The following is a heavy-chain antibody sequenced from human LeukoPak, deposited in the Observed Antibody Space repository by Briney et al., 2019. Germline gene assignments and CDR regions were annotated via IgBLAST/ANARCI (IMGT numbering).Heavy chain of an antibody. CDR1: GGSISSYY. CDR3: ARTTEGGYTYNYFYYYYMDV. Sequence: SETLSLTCTVSGGSISSYYWSWIRQPPGKGLEWIGYIYYSGSTNYNPSLKSRVTISVDTSKNQFSLKLSSATAADTAVYYCARTTEGGYTYNYFYYYYMDVWGKGTTVTISS. J-gene: IGHJ6*03. CDR2: IYYSGST. D-gene: IGHD5-18*01. V-gene: IGHV4-59*01.